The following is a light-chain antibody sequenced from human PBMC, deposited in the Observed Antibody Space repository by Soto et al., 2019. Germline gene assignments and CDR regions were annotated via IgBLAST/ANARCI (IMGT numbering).Light chain of an antibody. CDR1: QSVSSY. CDR3: HQRVNWLS. V-gene: IGKV3-11*01. Sequence: EIVLTQSPATLSLSPVERATLSCRASQSVSSYLAWYQQKPGQAPMLLIQDASNRATGIPARFSGTGSVTDFARTISSLEPHYSAGYGCHQRVNWLSFGGGTKVVIK. CDR2: DAS. J-gene: IGKJ4*01.